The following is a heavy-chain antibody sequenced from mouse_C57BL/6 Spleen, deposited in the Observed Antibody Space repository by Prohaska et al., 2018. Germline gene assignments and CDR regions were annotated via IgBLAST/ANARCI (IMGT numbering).Heavy chain of an antibody. CDR2: IDPSDSYT. V-gene: IGHV1-59*01. J-gene: IGHJ4*01. Sequence: QVQLQQPGAELVRPGTSVKLSCKASGYTFTSYWMHWVKQRPGQGLEWIGVIDPSDSYTNYNQKFKGKATLTVDTSSSTAYMQLSSLTSEDSAVYYCARRVYYGNLYYAMDYWGQGTSVTVSS. D-gene: IGHD2-1*01. CDR3: ARRVYYGNLYYAMDY. CDR1: GYTFTSYW.